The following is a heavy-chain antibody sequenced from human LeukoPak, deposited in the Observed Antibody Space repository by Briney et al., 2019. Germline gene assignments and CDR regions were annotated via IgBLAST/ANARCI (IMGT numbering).Heavy chain of an antibody. Sequence: GGSLRLSCAASGFTFSSYAMNWVRQAPGKGLEWVSVISGSGTSTDYADSVKGRFTISRDNSKNTLYLQMNSLRAEDTAVYYCAKSFGPVIAAAGTGADWGQGTLVTVSP. CDR2: ISGSGTST. D-gene: IGHD6-13*01. J-gene: IGHJ4*02. CDR3: AKSFGPVIAAAGTGAD. CDR1: GFTFSSYA. V-gene: IGHV3-23*01.